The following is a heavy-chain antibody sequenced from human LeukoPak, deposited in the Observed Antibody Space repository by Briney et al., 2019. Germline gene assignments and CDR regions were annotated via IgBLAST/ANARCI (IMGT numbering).Heavy chain of an antibody. V-gene: IGHV3-7*01. D-gene: IGHD3-22*01. Sequence: GGSLRLSCAAPGFTFSSYWMSWVRQAPGKGLESVANIKEDGSEEYYVDSVKGRFSISRDNAKNSLYLQMNSLRAEDTAVYYCARDWLAGNPYHAFDLWGKGTMVTVSS. CDR1: GFTFSSYW. CDR3: ARDWLAGNPYHAFDL. J-gene: IGHJ3*01. CDR2: IKEDGSEE.